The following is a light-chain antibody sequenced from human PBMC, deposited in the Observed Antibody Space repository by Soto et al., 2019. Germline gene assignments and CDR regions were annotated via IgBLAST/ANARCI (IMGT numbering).Light chain of an antibody. V-gene: IGLV1-47*01. CDR3: AAWDDSLSVVV. J-gene: IGLJ2*01. CDR1: SSNIGSNY. Sequence: QSVLTQPPSVSGAPGQRVTISCSGSSSNIGSNYVYWYQQLPGTAPKLLIYRNNQRPSGVPDRFSGSKSGTSASLAISGLRSEDEADYYCAAWDDSLSVVVFGGGTKLTVL. CDR2: RNN.